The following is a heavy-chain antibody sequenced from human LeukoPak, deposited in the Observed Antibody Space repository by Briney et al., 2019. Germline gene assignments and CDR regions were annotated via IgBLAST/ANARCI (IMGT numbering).Heavy chain of an antibody. CDR2: IKTDGSST. Sequence: GGSLRLSCAASGFSFNTYWMYWVRQVPEKGLVWVSRIKTDGSSTSYADSVKGRFTISRDNAKNTLYLQMNSLGAEDTAVYYCTTLYSGAMDYWGQGTLVTVSS. D-gene: IGHD1-26*01. CDR1: GFSFNTYW. CDR3: TTLYSGAMDY. V-gene: IGHV3-74*01. J-gene: IGHJ4*02.